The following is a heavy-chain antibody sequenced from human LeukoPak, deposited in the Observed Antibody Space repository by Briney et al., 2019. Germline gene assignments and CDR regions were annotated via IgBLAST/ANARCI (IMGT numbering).Heavy chain of an antibody. CDR1: GGTFSSYA. CDR2: IIPIFGTA. J-gene: IGHJ4*02. V-gene: IGHV1-69*13. D-gene: IGHD1-1*01. Sequence: SVKVSCXASGGTFSSYAISWVRQAPGQGLEWMGGIIPIFGTANHAQKFQGRVTITADESTSTAYMELSSLRSEDTAVYYCASIGPELQLEPEYYFDYWGQGTLVTVSS. CDR3: ASIGPELQLEPEYYFDY.